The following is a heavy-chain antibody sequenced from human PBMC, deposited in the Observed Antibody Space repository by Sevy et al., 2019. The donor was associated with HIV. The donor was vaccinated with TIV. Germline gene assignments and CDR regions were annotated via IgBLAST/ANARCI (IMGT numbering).Heavy chain of an antibody. V-gene: IGHV4-30-4*01. D-gene: IGHD2-2*01. J-gene: IGHJ5*02. Sequence: SETLSLTCTVSGGSISSGDYYWTWIRQSPGKGLEWIGYIYYSGTTYYNPSLKSRVTISVDTSKNQFSLRLSSVTAADTAVYYCARYYISTSPHNWFDPWGQGTLVTVSS. CDR3: ARYYISTSPHNWFDP. CDR2: IYYSGTT. CDR1: GGSISSGDYY.